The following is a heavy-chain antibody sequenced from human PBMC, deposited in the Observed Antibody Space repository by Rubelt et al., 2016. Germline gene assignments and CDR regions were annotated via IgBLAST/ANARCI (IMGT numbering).Heavy chain of an antibody. J-gene: IGHJ6*03. Sequence: EWIGYIYYSGSTNYNPSLKSRVTISVDTSKNQFSLKLSSVTAADTAVYYCARLGITKGPYYMDVWGKGTTVTVSS. V-gene: IGHV4-59*12. D-gene: IGHD3-3*01. CDR2: IYYSGST. CDR3: ARLGITKGPYYMDV.